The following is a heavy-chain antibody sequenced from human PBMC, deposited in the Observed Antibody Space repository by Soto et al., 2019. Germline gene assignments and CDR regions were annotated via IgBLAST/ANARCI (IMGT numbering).Heavy chain of an antibody. V-gene: IGHV5-51*01. CDR1: GYSFTSYW. CDR2: IYPGDSDT. J-gene: IGHJ6*02. Sequence: GESLKISCKGSGYSFTSYWIGWVRQMPGKGLEWMGIIYPGDSDTRYSPSFQGQVTISADKSISTAYLQWSSLKASDTAMYYCARRFEKAGRIAAAPCGMDVWGQGTTVTVSS. D-gene: IGHD6-13*01. CDR3: ARRFEKAGRIAAAPCGMDV.